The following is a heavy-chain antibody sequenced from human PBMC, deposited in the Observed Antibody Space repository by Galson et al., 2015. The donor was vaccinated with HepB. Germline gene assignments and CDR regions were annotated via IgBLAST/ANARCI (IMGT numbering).Heavy chain of an antibody. J-gene: IGHJ4*02. D-gene: IGHD6-19*01. CDR3: AKVFPEKTDGWYRQALYYFDS. CDR2: ITPSGDNT. CDR1: GFTFSYYA. Sequence: SLRLSCAVSGFTFSYYAMSWVRQAPGKGLEWVSAITPSGDNTYSADSMKGRFTISRDNSQNTLFLQMNSLEADDTAVYFCAKVFPEKTDGWYRQALYYFDSWGQGTRVTVSS. V-gene: IGHV3-23*01.